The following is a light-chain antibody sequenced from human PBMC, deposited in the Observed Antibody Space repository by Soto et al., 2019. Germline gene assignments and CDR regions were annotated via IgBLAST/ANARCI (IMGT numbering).Light chain of an antibody. CDR3: QQANSPWT. CDR1: QGISSW. CDR2: AES. Sequence: DIQMTQSPSSVSASVGDRVTITCRAIQGISSWLAWYQKKPGKAPKHLIYAESSLQSGVPSRFNASGSGTDFNLSKWSLHSEDFATSYCQQANSPWTFGQGTNVEIK. J-gene: IGKJ1*01. V-gene: IGKV1-12*01.